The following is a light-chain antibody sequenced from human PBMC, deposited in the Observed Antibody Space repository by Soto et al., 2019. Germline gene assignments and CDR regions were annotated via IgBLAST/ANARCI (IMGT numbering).Light chain of an antibody. CDR2: EVN. J-gene: IGLJ3*02. CDR1: GSDIGGYNY. CDR3: SSYTTSSTLV. V-gene: IGLV2-14*01. Sequence: QSALTQPASVSGSPGQSITISCTGTGSDIGGYNYVSWYQQYPGKAPKLMIYEVNNRPSGVSDRFSGSKSGNTASLTISGLQAEDEADYFCSSYTTSSTLVFGGGTKLTV.